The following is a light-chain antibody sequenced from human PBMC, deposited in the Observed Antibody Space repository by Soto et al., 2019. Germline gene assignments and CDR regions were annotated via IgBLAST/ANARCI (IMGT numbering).Light chain of an antibody. CDR1: SSNIGAGYD. J-gene: IGLJ2*01. Sequence: QSVLTQPPSVSGAPGQRVTISCTGSSSNIGAGYDVHWYQQLPGTAPKLLIYGNSNRPSGVPDRFSGSKSGTSASLAITGLDADDEADYCRQYYDSRLSAGVFGGGTKVTVL. CDR2: GNS. CDR3: QYYDSRLSAGV. V-gene: IGLV1-40*01.